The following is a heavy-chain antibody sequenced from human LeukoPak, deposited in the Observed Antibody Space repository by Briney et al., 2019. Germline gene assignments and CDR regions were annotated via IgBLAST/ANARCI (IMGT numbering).Heavy chain of an antibody. V-gene: IGHV1-18*01. CDR1: GFTFTNYG. D-gene: IGHD5-24*01. CDR3: ARVDGYPDPFDI. Sequence: ASVKVSCKTSGFTFTNYGFSWVRQAPGQRLERMGWIGAYNGNTNYAQKLQGRVTMTTDTSTSTAYMELRSLRSDDTAVYYCARVDGYPDPFDIWGQGTMVTVSS. J-gene: IGHJ3*02. CDR2: IGAYNGNT.